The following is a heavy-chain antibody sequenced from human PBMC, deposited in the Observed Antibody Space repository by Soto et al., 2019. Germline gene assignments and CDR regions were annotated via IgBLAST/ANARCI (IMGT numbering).Heavy chain of an antibody. CDR2: IKSKTDGGTT. V-gene: IGHV3-15*01. D-gene: IGHD3-3*01. CDR3: TTEYYDFWSGSSPEYFQH. J-gene: IGHJ1*01. Sequence: GGSLRLSCAASGFTFSNAWMSWVRQAPGKGLEWVGRIKSKTDGGTTDYAAPVKGRFTISRDDSKNTLYLQMNSLKTEDTAVYYCTTEYYDFWSGSSPEYFQHWGQGTLVTVYS. CDR1: GFTFSNAW.